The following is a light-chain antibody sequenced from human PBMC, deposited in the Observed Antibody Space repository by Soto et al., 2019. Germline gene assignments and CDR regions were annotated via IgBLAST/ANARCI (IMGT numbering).Light chain of an antibody. CDR1: QSVSSSY. V-gene: IGKV3-20*01. Sequence: EILLTQSPGTLSLSPGERATLSCRASQSVSSSYLAWYQQKPGQAPRLLIYGASSRATGIPDRFSGSGSGTEFSLTISKLEPEDFSGYYCQQYGSSPRTFGQWTKVDIK. J-gene: IGKJ1*01. CDR2: GAS. CDR3: QQYGSSPRT.